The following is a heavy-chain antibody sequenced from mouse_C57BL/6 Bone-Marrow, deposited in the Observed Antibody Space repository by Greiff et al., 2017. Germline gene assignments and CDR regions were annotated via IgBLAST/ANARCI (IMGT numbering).Heavy chain of an antibody. D-gene: IGHD2-1*01. CDR3: SREIYDNYDAY. J-gene: IGHJ3*01. CDR1: GFTFSDYG. Sequence: EVMLVESGGGLVKPGGSLKLSCAASGFTFSDYGMPWVRQAPEKGLEWVAYISSGSSTIYYADTVKGRFTISRDNAKNTLFLQMTSLRSEDTAMYYCSREIYDNYDAYWGQGTLVTVSA. V-gene: IGHV5-17*01. CDR2: ISSGSSTI.